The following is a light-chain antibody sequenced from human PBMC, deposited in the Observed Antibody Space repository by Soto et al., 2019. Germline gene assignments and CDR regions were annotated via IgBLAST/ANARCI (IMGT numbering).Light chain of an antibody. V-gene: IGLV2-14*01. CDR3: VSFTVHYSYV. Sequence: QSALTQPASVSGSPGQSITISCTGTSGDVGAYDFVSWYQHHPGKAPRLVIYDVSRRPAGASDRFSGSKSGSTASLTIPSLQAEDEADYYCVSFTVHYSYVFGTGTKVTVL. CDR2: DVS. CDR1: SGDVGAYDF. J-gene: IGLJ1*01.